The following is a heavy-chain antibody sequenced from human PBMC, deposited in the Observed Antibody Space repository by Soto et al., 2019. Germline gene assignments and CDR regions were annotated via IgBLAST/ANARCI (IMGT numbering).Heavy chain of an antibody. CDR1: GFTFSYYT. Sequence: EVQLLESGGGLVQPGGSLRLSCVASGFTFSYYTMSWVRQPPGTGLEWGAGISNIGDTIYYAEHVKGRFTISRDNFKNTLYLQMNSQRADDTAVYCCADPLPAPTLYDYYDLAGWGERTTVTVSS. D-gene: IGHD2-2*01. V-gene: IGHV3-23*01. CDR3: ADPLPAPTLYDYYDLAG. CDR2: ISNIGDTI. J-gene: IGHJ6*04.